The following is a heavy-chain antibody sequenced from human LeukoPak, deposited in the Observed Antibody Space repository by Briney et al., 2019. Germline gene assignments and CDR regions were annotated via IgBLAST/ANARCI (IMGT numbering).Heavy chain of an antibody. Sequence: GGSVRLSCAASGFTFSNYWMHWVRQAPGKGLVWISRINSDGSGIIYADSVKGRFSISRDNAKDTLYLQMNSLRAEDTAVYYCASQPYCSSGSCYRWFDPWGQGTLVTVSS. CDR1: GFTFSNYW. CDR3: ASQPYCSSGSCYRWFDP. J-gene: IGHJ5*02. D-gene: IGHD2-15*01. V-gene: IGHV3-74*01. CDR2: INSDGSGI.